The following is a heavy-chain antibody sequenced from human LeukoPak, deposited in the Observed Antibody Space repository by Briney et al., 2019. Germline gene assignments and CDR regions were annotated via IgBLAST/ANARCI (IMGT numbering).Heavy chain of an antibody. D-gene: IGHD4-17*01. V-gene: IGHV3-53*01. CDR2: IESGGNT. J-gene: IGHJ3*02. Sequence: GGSLRLSCAASGFTVSSNDMSWVRQAPGKGREWVSIIESGGNTYYADSVKGRFTISRDNSKSTVFLQMNSLRAEDTAFYYCAKRVGYGYGIDIWGPGTMVTVSS. CDR3: AKRVGYGYGIDI. CDR1: GFTVSSND.